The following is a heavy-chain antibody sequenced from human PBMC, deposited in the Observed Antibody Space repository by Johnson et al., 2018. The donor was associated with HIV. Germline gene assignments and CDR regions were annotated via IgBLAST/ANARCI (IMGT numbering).Heavy chain of an antibody. CDR2: ISYDGSTK. CDR1: GFTFSSYA. D-gene: IGHD5-24*01. CDR3: AKVRDGYNSVGVAFDI. V-gene: IGHV3-30-3*01. Sequence: QVQLVESGGGVVQPGRSLRLSCAASGFTFSSYAMHWVRQAPGKGLEWVAVISYDGSTKYYADSVQGRFTISRDNSKNTLYLQMNSLRAEDTAVYYCAKVRDGYNSVGVAFDIWGQGTMVTVSS. J-gene: IGHJ3*02.